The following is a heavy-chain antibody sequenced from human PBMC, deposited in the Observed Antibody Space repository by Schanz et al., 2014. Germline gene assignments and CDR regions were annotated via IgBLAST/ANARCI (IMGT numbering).Heavy chain of an antibody. V-gene: IGHV3-23*04. D-gene: IGHD5-12*01. J-gene: IGHJ4*02. CDR3: ARKVVATIGGYYDN. CDR1: GFTFTNYA. CDR2: MNESHSTI. Sequence: VQVVQSGGGLVQPGGSLRLSCAASGFTFTNYAMGWVRQARGKGLEWVSAMNESHSTIYYADSVRGRFTISRDNAENTLFLQMNSLRAEDTAVYYCARKVVATIGGYYDNWGQGTLVIVSS.